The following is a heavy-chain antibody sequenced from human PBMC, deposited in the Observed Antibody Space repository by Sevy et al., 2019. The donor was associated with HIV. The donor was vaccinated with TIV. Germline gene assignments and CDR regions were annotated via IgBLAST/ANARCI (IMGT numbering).Heavy chain of an antibody. Sequence: SETLSLTCTVSGGSISSYYWSWIRQPAGKGLEWIGRIYTSGSTNYNPSLNSRVTMSVDTSKNQFSLKLSSVTAADTAVYYCARALEYSSSSPNYYYYYMDVWGKGTTVTVSS. CDR1: GGSISSYY. D-gene: IGHD6-6*01. CDR3: ARALEYSSSSPNYYYYYMDV. CDR2: IYTSGST. J-gene: IGHJ6*03. V-gene: IGHV4-4*07.